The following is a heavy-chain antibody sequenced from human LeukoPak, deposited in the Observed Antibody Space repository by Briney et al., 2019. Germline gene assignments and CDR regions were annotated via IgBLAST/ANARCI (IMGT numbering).Heavy chain of an antibody. J-gene: IGHJ6*02. CDR2: ISSSSSYI. D-gene: IGHD2-2*01. Sequence: GGSLRLSCAASGFTFSSYSMNWVRQAPGKGLEWVSSISSSSSYIYYADSVKGRFTISRDNAKNSLYLQMNSLRAEDTPVYYCARVSIVVVPAAKGVGMDVWGQGTTVTVSS. V-gene: IGHV3-21*01. CDR1: GFTFSSYS. CDR3: ARVSIVVVPAAKGVGMDV.